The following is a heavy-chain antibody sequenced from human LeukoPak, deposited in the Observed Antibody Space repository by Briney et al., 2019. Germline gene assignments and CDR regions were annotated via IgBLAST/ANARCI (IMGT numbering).Heavy chain of an antibody. CDR3: ARDYCSGGSCYSTY. J-gene: IGHJ4*02. CDR2: ISAYNGNT. Sequence: ASVKVSCKASGYTFTSYGISWVRQAPGQGLEWIGWISAYNGNTNYAQKLQGRVTMTTDTSTSTAYMELRSLRSDDTAVYYCARDYCSGGSCYSTYWGQGTLVTVSS. CDR1: GYTFTSYG. D-gene: IGHD2-15*01. V-gene: IGHV1-18*01.